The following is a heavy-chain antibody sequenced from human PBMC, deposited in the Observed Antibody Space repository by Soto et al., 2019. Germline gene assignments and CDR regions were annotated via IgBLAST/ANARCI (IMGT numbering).Heavy chain of an antibody. J-gene: IGHJ6*02. V-gene: IGHV4-59*01. CDR3: AKDRTGLPKASLYYGLDV. CDR1: GGSISRYY. CDR2: MYNTGST. D-gene: IGHD2-15*01. Sequence: SETLSLTCTVSGGSISRYYWSWIRQPPGKGLEWIGYMYNTGSTIYNSSLKSRVTISVDNSKNTVYLQMNSLRTEDTAVYYCAKDRTGLPKASLYYGLDVWGQGTTVTVSS.